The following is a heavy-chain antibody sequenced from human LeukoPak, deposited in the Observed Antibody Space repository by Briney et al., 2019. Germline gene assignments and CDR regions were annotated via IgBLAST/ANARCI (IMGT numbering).Heavy chain of an antibody. CDR1: GFTLSSYA. V-gene: IGHV3-23*01. Sequence: PGGSLRLSCAASGFTLSSYAMSWVRQAPGKGLEWVSAISGSGGRTYYADSVKGRFTISRDNSKNTLYLQMNSLRAEDTAVYFCAKDGASTLYCGGGSCYYDYWGQGALVTVSS. CDR3: AKDGASTLYCGGGSCYYDY. CDR2: ISGSGGRT. J-gene: IGHJ4*02. D-gene: IGHD2-15*01.